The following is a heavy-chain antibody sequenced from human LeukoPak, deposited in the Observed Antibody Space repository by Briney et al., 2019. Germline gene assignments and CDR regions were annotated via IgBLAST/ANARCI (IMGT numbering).Heavy chain of an antibody. CDR1: GYSISSSNW. D-gene: IGHD3-10*01. Sequence: PSDTLSLTCAVSGYSISSSNWWGWIRQPPGKGLEWIGYIYYSGSTYYNPSLKSRVTISVDTSKNQFSLKLSSVTAADTAVYYCARDNRITMVRGVMEAFDIWGQGTMVTVSS. CDR3: ARDNRITMVRGVMEAFDI. V-gene: IGHV4-28*03. J-gene: IGHJ3*02. CDR2: IYYSGST.